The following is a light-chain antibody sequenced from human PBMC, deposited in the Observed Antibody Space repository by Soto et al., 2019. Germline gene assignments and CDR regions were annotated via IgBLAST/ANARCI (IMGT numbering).Light chain of an antibody. J-gene: IGLJ2*01. V-gene: IGLV2-14*01. CDR1: SGDVGGYNY. CDR2: EVT. Sequence: QSALTQPASVSGSPGQSITISCTGTSGDVGGYNYVSWYQHYPGKAPKLIIYEVTNRPSGVSTRFSGSKSGNTASLTISGLQAEDEADYYCTSYTSNSVVFGGGTKVTVL. CDR3: TSYTSNSVV.